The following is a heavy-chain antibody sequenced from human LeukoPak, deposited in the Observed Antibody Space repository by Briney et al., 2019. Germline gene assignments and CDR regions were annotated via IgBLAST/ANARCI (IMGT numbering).Heavy chain of an antibody. V-gene: IGHV4-59*01. CDR2: VYYSENT. D-gene: IGHD6-6*01. CDR1: VGSISNYF. CDR3: AREGLAARRGAFDI. Sequence: SDTLSLTCTVSVGSISNYFWTCIRQPPGKGLEWIGYVYYSENTNYNPCLRSRVTISIDTSKNQFSLNLKSVTAADTAMYYCAREGLAARRGAFDIWGQGTVVTVSS. J-gene: IGHJ3*02.